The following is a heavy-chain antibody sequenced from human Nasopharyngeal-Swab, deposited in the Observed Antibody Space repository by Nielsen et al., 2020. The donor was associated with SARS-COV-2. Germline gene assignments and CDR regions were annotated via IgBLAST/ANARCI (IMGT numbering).Heavy chain of an antibody. D-gene: IGHD6-6*01. Sequence: SLKISCAAPGFTFDDYAMHWVRQAPGKGLEWVSGISWNSGSIGYADSVKGRFTISRDNAKNSLYLQINSLRAEDTALYYCAKTMVYSSSSYYFDYWGQGTLVTVSS. CDR3: AKTMVYSSSSYYFDY. J-gene: IGHJ4*02. CDR1: GFTFDDYA. V-gene: IGHV3-9*01. CDR2: ISWNSGSI.